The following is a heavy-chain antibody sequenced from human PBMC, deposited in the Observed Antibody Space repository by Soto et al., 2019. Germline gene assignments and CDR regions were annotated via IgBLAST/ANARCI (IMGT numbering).Heavy chain of an antibody. CDR1: GGSITSSGYS. D-gene: IGHD3-3*01. V-gene: IGHV4-30-2*01. CDR3: ARGAIAIFGVIPNWLDP. CDR2: IYRSGTT. J-gene: IGHJ5*02. Sequence: PSETLSLTCAVSGGSITSSGYSWNWIRQTPGKGLEWIGYIYRSGTTYYNPSLKSRVTISVDKSKNQCSLTLSSVTAADTAVYYCARGAIAIFGVIPNWLDPWGQGTLVTVSS.